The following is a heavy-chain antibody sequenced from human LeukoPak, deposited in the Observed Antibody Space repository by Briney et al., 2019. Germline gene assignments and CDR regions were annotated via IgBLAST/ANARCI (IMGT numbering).Heavy chain of an antibody. Sequence: GGSLRLSCAASGFTFSAFPMSWVGQSQPKGREGVANIKQDGSERYYVDSAKGRFTISRDNAKNSLSLQMNNLRVEDTAVYYCARAGSHWHYVYWGQGTVVTVSS. J-gene: IGHJ4*02. D-gene: IGHD3-10*01. V-gene: IGHV3-7*01. CDR3: ARAGSHWHYVY. CDR1: GFTFSAFP. CDR2: IKQDGSER.